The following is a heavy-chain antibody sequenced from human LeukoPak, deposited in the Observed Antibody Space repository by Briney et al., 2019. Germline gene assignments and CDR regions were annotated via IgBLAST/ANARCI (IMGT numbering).Heavy chain of an antibody. CDR1: VFTFSVCW. V-gene: IGHV3-7*01. CDR3: ARHYFDY. J-gene: IGHJ4*02. Sequence: GGSLRLSCAVCVFTFSVCWMSWVRQARGKGREWVDNIKHDGSERYYVDSVKGRFTISRDNAKNSLSRQMNSLRAEDTAVYHCARHYFDYWGQGTLVTVSS. CDR2: IKHDGSER.